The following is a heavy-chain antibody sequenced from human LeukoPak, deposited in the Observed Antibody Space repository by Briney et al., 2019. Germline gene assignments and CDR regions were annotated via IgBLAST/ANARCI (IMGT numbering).Heavy chain of an antibody. CDR1: GYSFTTHW. CDR3: ARDHTIFGVVLDYYGMDV. D-gene: IGHD3-3*01. CDR2: IYPGDSDT. J-gene: IGHJ6*02. Sequence: GESLKISCKGSGYSFTTHWIGWVRQMPGKGLEWMGIIYPGDSDTRYSPSFQGQVTISADKSITTAYLQWSSLKASDTAMYYCARDHTIFGVVLDYYGMDVWGQGTTVTVSS. V-gene: IGHV5-51*01.